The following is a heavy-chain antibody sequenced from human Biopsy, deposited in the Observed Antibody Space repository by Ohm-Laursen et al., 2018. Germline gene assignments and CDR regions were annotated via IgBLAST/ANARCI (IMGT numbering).Heavy chain of an antibody. CDR2: ISYTGYT. CDR3: ARGSNDFGGLYFPR. D-gene: IGHD4-23*01. V-gene: IGHV4-59*11. Sequence: SQTLSLTCAVSGVSITAHYWSWIRQPPGKGLEWIGHISYTGYTSYNASLKSRVTISVDTSRNHFSLRLSSLTAADTAVYYCARGSNDFGGLYFPRWGQGTLLTVSS. CDR1: GVSITAHY. J-gene: IGHJ4*02.